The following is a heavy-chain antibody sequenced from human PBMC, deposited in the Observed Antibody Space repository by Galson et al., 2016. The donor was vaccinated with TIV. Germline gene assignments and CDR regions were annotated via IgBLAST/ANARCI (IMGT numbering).Heavy chain of an antibody. V-gene: IGHV3-7*01. J-gene: IGHJ4*02. Sequence: SLRLSCAASGFAFSSYWMTWVRQAPGKGLEWVASINQGGSEKYYVDSVKGRFTISRDNAKNSLYLQMNSLRAEDTAMFYCASQGVDYWGQGTLVTVSS. D-gene: IGHD2-8*01. CDR2: INQGGSEK. CDR3: ASQGVDY. CDR1: GFAFSSYW.